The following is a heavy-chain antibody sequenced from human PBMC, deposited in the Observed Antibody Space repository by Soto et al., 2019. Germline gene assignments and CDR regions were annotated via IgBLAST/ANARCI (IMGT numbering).Heavy chain of an antibody. CDR2: ISAYNGNT. CDR3: ARDLGYSSGWYGYYYGMDV. D-gene: IGHD6-19*01. Sequence: GASVKVSFEASGVPFTSNGMRWVRQGPGKRLEWMGWISAYNGNTNYAQKLQGRVTMTTDTSTSTAYMELRSLRSDDTAVYYCARDLGYSSGWYGYYYGMDVWGQGTTVTVSS. V-gene: IGHV1-18*01. J-gene: IGHJ6*02. CDR1: GVPFTSNG.